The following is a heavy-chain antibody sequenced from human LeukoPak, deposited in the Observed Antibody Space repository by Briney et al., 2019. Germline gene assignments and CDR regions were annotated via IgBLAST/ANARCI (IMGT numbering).Heavy chain of an antibody. V-gene: IGHV3-23*01. CDR3: AKDLVLWFGELLPSGFDY. CDR2: IIGIGGST. J-gene: IGHJ4*02. Sequence: GGSPRLSCAASGFTFSIYAMSWVRHAPGTGLAWVSPIIGIGGSTYYADSVKGRFTISRDNSKNTLYLQMNSLRAEDTAVYYCAKDLVLWFGELLPSGFDYWGQGTLVTVSS. D-gene: IGHD3-10*01. CDR1: GFTFSIYA.